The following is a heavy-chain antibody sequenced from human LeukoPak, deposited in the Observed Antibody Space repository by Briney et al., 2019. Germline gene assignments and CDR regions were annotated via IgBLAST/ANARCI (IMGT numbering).Heavy chain of an antibody. CDR1: GGSISSYY. V-gene: IGHV4-59*01. CDR2: IYYSGST. J-gene: IGHJ3*02. Sequence: PSETLSLTCTVSGGSISSYYWSWIRQPPGKGLEWIGYIYYSGSTNYNPSLKSRVTISVDTSKNQFSLKLSSVTAADTAVYYCARDLPDEGYDAFDIWGQGTMVTVSS. D-gene: IGHD2-2*01. CDR3: ARDLPDEGYDAFDI.